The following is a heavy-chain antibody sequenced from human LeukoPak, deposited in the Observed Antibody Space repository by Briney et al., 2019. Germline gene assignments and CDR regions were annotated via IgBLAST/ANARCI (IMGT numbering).Heavy chain of an antibody. CDR1: GYTFTGYS. V-gene: IGHV7-4-1*02. CDR2: INNYTGNP. D-gene: IGHD5-12*01. J-gene: IGHJ4*02. CDR3: ARDAATINFDY. Sequence: ASVKVSCTASGYTFTGYSINWVRQAPGQGLEWMGWINNYTGNPTYAQGFTGRFVFSLDTSVSTAYLQISSLKAEDTDVYYCARDAATINFDYWGQGTLVTVSS.